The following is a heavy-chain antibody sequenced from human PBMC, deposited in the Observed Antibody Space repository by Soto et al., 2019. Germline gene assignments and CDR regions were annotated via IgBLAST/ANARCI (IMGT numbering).Heavy chain of an antibody. CDR2: IWYDETKK. CDR1: GFLFSSYG. Sequence: QVQLVESGGGVVQPGRSLRLSCATSGFLFSSYGMHWVRQAPGKGLEWVAMIWYDETKKYYAGSVKGRFTISRDNSKNTGYLKINSLSVNDTAMYYCARDSARGVFVGVTIVPSIDYWCQGTLVAASS. CDR3: ARDSARGVFVGVTIVPSIDY. D-gene: IGHD4-4*01. V-gene: IGHV3-33*01. J-gene: IGHJ4*02.